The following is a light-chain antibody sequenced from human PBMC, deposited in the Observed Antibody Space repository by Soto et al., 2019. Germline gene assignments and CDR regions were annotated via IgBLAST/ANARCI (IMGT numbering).Light chain of an antibody. CDR3: QSYDSSLSAYYV. J-gene: IGLJ1*01. V-gene: IGLV1-40*01. CDR1: SSNIGAGYD. Sequence: QSVLTQPPSVSGAPGHRVTISCTGSSSNIGAGYDVNWYQQLPGTAPKLLIYGNSNRPSGVPDRFSGSKSGTSASLAITGLQAEDEADYYCQSYDSSLSAYYVFGTGTKLTVL. CDR2: GNS.